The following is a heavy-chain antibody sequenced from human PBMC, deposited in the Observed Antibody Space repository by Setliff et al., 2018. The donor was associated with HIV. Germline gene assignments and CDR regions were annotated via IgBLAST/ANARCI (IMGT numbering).Heavy chain of an antibody. V-gene: IGHV7-4-1*02. CDR3: ARVGSYWSTFDY. J-gene: IGHJ4*02. CDR2: INTETGNP. CDR1: GYTLTTFG. D-gene: IGHD1-26*01. Sequence: ASVKVSCKASGYTLTTFGISWVRQVPGQGLEWMGWINTETGNPMYAQGFKGRFVFSLDTSVSTAYLQISTLKTEDTAIYYCARVGSYWSTFDYWGQGALVTVSS.